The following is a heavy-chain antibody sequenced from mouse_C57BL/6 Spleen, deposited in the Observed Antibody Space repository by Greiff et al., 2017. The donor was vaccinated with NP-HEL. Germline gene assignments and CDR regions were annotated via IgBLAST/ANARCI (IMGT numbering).Heavy chain of an antibody. CDR1: GYTFTDYN. J-gene: IGHJ4*01. CDR2: INPNNGGT. CDR3: ARSGSELRAMDY. Sequence: EVQLQQSGPELVKPGASVKIPCKASGYTFTDYNMDWVKQSHGKSLEWIGDINPNNGGTSYNQKFKGKATLTVDKSSSTAYMELRSLTSEDTAVYYCARSGSELRAMDYWGQGTSVTVSS. D-gene: IGHD1-1*01. V-gene: IGHV1-18*01.